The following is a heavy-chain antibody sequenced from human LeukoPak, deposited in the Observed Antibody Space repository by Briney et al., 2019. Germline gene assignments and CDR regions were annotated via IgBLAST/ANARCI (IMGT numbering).Heavy chain of an antibody. Sequence: SETLSLTCAVYGGSFSGYYWSWIRQPPGKGLEWIGEINHSGSTNYNPSLKSRVTISVDTSKNQFSLKLSSVTAADTAVYYCARGTAAAGWYYYYYGMDVWGQGTTVTVSS. CDR1: GGSFSGYY. CDR3: ARGTAAAGWYYYYYGMDV. V-gene: IGHV4-34*01. D-gene: IGHD6-13*01. J-gene: IGHJ6*02. CDR2: INHSGST.